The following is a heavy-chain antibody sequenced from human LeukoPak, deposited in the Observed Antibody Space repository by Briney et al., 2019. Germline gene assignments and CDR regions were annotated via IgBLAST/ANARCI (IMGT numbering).Heavy chain of an antibody. D-gene: IGHD5-18*01. Sequence: SETLSLTCTVSGGSISSYYWSWIRQPPGKGLEWIGYIYYSGSTNYNPSLKSRVTISVDTSKNQFSLKLSSVTAADTAVYYCARLFGEYSYGSYYFDYWGQGTLVTVSS. CDR1: GGSISSYY. CDR3: ARLFGEYSYGSYYFDY. CDR2: IYYSGST. V-gene: IGHV4-59*01. J-gene: IGHJ4*02.